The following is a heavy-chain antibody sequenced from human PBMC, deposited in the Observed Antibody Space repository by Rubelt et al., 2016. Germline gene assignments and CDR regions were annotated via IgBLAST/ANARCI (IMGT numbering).Heavy chain of an antibody. J-gene: IGHJ3*02. CDR2: IYYSGST. D-gene: IGHD6-13*01. CDR1: GGSFSDYY. CDR3: ARHEQQLAAFDI. V-gene: IGHV4-34*01. Sequence: QVQLQQWGAGLLKPSETLSLTCAVYGGSFSDYYWGWIRQPPGKGLEWIGSIYYSGSTDYNSSLKSRVTISVDMSNNQFPLRLSSVTAADTAVYYCARHEQQLAAFDIWGPGTMVTVSS.